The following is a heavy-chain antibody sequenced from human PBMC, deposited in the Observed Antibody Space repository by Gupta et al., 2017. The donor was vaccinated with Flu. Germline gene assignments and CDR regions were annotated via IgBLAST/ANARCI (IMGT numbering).Heavy chain of an antibody. Sequence: YYWGWIRQPPGKGLEWIGSVYHSGHTYYNPSLKSRVTMSVDTSKNHVSLKLSSVTAADTAVYYCARSNAASAVYYYYYLDVWGKGTTVTVSS. CDR1: YY. V-gene: IGHV4-39*02. D-gene: IGHD2-8*01. CDR3: ARSNAASAVYYYYYLDV. CDR2: VYHSGHT. J-gene: IGHJ6*03.